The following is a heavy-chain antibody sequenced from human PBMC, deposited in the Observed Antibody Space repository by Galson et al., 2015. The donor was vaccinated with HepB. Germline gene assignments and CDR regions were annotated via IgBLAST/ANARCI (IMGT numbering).Heavy chain of an antibody. CDR2: INPNSGGT. J-gene: IGHJ5*02. V-gene: IGHV1-2*06. CDR3: ARSPMHWNDGGWSDP. D-gene: IGHD1-1*01. CDR1: GYTFTGYY. Sequence: SVKVACKASGYTFTGYYMHWVRQAPGQGLEWMGRINPNSGGTNFAQKLQGRVTMTTDTSTSTAYMELRSLRSDDTAVYYCARSPMHWNDGGWSDPWGQGTLVTVSS.